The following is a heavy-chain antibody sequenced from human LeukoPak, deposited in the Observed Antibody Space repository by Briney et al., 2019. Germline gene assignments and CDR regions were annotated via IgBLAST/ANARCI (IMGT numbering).Heavy chain of an antibody. J-gene: IGHJ4*02. V-gene: IGHV3-66*01. CDR2: IYSGGST. D-gene: IGHD6-13*01. Sequence: GGSLRLSCAASGFTFSSYSMNWVRQAPGKGLEWVSVIYSGGSTYYADSVKGRFTIFRDNSKNTLYLQMNSLRAEDTAVYYCAREAAGFDYWGQGTLVAVSS. CDR3: AREAAGFDY. CDR1: GFTFSSYS.